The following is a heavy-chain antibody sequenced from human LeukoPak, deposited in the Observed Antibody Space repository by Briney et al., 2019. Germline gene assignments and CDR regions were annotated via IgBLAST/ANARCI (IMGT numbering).Heavy chain of an antibody. J-gene: IGHJ6*02. D-gene: IGHD3-22*01. CDR1: GGSVSSGSYY. CDR2: IYYSGST. Sequence: SETLSLTCTVSGGSVSSGSYYWSWIRQPPGKGLEWIGYIYYSGSTNYNPSLKSRVTISVDTSKNQFSLKLSSVTAADTAVYYCARASRVLYYYDSSGYYGMDVWGQGTTVTVSS. CDR3: ARASRVLYYYDSSGYYGMDV. V-gene: IGHV4-61*01.